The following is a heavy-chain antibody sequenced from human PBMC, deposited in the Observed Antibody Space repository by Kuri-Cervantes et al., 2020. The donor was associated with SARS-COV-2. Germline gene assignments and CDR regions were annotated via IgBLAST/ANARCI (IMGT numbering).Heavy chain of an antibody. Sequence: SETLSLTCAVYGGSFSGYYWSWIRQPPGKGLEWIGEINHSGSTNYNPSLKSRVTMSVDTSKNQFSLKLSSVTAADTAVYYCARGSRKSYYYYYMDVWGKGTTVTVSS. CDR3: ARGSRKSYYYYYMDV. V-gene: IGHV4-34*01. J-gene: IGHJ6*03. CDR1: GGSFSGYY. CDR2: INHSGST.